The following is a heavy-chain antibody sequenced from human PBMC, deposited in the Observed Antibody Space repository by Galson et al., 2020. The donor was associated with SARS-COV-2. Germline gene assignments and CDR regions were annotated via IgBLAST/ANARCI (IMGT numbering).Heavy chain of an antibody. J-gene: IGHJ4*02. Sequence: ASVRVSCKGSGGTFSSYAISWVRQAPGQGLEWMGGIIPIFGTANYAQKFQGRVTITADESTSTAYMELSSLRSEDTAVYYCAQGGWITMIGGALTYFDYWGQGTLVTVSS. CDR3: AQGGWITMIGGALTYFDY. CDR2: IIPIFGTA. CDR1: GGTFSSYA. D-gene: IGHD3-22*01. V-gene: IGHV1-69*13.